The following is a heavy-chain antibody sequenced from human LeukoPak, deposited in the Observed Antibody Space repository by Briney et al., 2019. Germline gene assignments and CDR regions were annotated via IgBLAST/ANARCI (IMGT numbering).Heavy chain of an antibody. CDR1: GFLFSSYG. D-gene: IGHD2-21*01. CDR3: AKDMYSFEY. J-gene: IGHJ4*02. CDR2: IRYDGSYK. Sequence: PGGSLRLSCEASGFLFSSYGMHWVRQAPGKGLEWVAFIRYDGSYKYYADSVKGRFSISRDNSKNTLYLQMNTLKPEDTAVYYCAKDMYSFEYWGQGVLVTVSS. V-gene: IGHV3-30*02.